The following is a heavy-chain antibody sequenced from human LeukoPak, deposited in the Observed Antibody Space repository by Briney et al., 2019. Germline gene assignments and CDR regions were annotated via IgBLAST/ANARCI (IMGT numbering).Heavy chain of an antibody. CDR2: IYYSGST. V-gene: IGHV4-59*11. Sequence: PSETLSLTSTVSGGSISSHYWSWIRQPPGKGLEWIGYIYYSGSTNYNPSLKSRVTISVDTSKNQFSLKLSSVTAADTAVYYCASTYYDFWSTEYYFDYWGQGTLVTVSS. J-gene: IGHJ4*02. CDR3: ASTYYDFWSTEYYFDY. D-gene: IGHD3-3*01. CDR1: GGSISSHY.